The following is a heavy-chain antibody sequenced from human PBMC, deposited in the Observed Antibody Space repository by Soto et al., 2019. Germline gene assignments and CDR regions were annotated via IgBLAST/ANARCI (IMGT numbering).Heavy chain of an antibody. V-gene: IGHV3-48*02. Sequence: PGGSLRLSCDASGFTFSSHGMTWVRQAPGKGLEWVAFISSTSSTKNYADSVKGRFTISRDNTKNSLYLQMSSLRDEDTAVYYCARRITMVRGPYYYYGMDVWG. CDR3: ARRITMVRGPYYYYGMDV. CDR2: ISSTSSTK. J-gene: IGHJ6*01. D-gene: IGHD3-10*01. CDR1: GFTFSSHG.